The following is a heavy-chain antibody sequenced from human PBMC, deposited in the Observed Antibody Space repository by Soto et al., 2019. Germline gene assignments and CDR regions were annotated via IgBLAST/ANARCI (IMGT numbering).Heavy chain of an antibody. Sequence: QVQLQQWGAGLLKPSETLSLTCAVYGGFVSSGSYYWSWIRQPPGKGLEWVGEMSHSCGTHFNPSLKSRVPISVDTSKNQFALKMSSVTAADTALYYCARVERGTATTVVDAFDIWGPGTMVTVSS. CDR3: ARVERGTATTVVDAFDI. J-gene: IGHJ3*02. CDR1: GGFVSSGSYY. D-gene: IGHD1-1*01. V-gene: IGHV4-34*01. CDR2: MSHSCGT.